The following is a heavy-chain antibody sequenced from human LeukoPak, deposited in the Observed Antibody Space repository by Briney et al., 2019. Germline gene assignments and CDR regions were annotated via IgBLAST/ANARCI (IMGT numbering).Heavy chain of an antibody. V-gene: IGHV3-30*18. D-gene: IGHD5-24*01. CDR3: AKENGDGYNYYFDY. CDR2: ISYDGSNK. CDR1: GFTFSSYG. Sequence: PGRSLRLSCAASGFTFSSYGMHCVREAPGKGLEWVAVISYDGSNKYYADSVKGRFTISRDNSKNTLYLQMNSLRAEDTAVYYCAKENGDGYNYYFDYWGQGTLVTVSS. J-gene: IGHJ4*02.